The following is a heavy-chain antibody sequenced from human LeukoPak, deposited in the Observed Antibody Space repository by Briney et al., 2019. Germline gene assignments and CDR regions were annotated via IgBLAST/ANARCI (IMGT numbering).Heavy chain of an antibody. CDR2: INHSGST. CDR1: GGSFSGYY. D-gene: IGHD2-2*01. J-gene: IGHJ5*02. CDR3: ARTHLLGYCSSTSCPQKYNWFDP. V-gene: IGHV4-34*01. Sequence: SETLSLTCAVYGGSFSGYYWSWIRQPPGKGLEWIGEINHSGSTNYNPSLKSRVTISVDTSKNQFSLKLSSVTAADTAVYYCARTHLLGYCSSTSCPQKYNWFDPWGQGTLVTVSS.